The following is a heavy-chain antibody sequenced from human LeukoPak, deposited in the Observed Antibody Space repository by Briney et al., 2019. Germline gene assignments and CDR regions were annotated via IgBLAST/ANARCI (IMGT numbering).Heavy chain of an antibody. D-gene: IGHD1-26*01. V-gene: IGHV3-15*01. CDR2: IKSRTEGGTT. J-gene: IGHJ5*01. CDR1: GFTFSDAW. Sequence: GGSLRLSCAASGFTFSDAWMSWVRHAPGKGKEWLGRIKSRTEGGTTQSAAPVKGRFTISRDVSKETVYLQMNSLTTEDTAVYYCTRVGTTWFHSWGQGTLVIVSS. CDR3: TRVGTTWFHS.